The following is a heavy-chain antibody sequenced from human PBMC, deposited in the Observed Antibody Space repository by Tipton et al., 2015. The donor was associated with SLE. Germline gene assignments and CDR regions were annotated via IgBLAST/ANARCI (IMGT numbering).Heavy chain of an antibody. CDR1: GDSLSNYY. V-gene: IGHV4-59*01. D-gene: IGHD2-2*01. CDR3: ARGWRYCSSSSCYGANWFDP. CDR2: IYYSGNT. J-gene: IGHJ5*02. Sequence: GLVKPSETLSLTCTISGDSLSNYYWSWIRQPPGKGLEWIGYIYYSGNTNYNPSLKSRVTISVDTSKNQFSLNVSSVTAADTAVYYCARGWRYCSSSSCYGANWFDPWGQGTLVTVSP.